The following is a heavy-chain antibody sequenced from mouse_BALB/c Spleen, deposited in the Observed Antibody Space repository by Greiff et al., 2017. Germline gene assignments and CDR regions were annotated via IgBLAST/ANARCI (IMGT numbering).Heavy chain of an antibody. CDR1: GYTFTSYW. Sequence: LQQPGSELVRPGASVKLSCKASGYTFTSYWMHWVKQRPGQGLEWIGNIYPGSGSTNYDEKFKSKATLTVDTSSSTAYMQLSSLTSEDSAVYYCTVLLRRGAMDYWGQGTSVTVSS. V-gene: IGHV1S22*01. CDR3: TVLLRRGAMDY. J-gene: IGHJ4*01. CDR2: IYPGSGST. D-gene: IGHD1-1*01.